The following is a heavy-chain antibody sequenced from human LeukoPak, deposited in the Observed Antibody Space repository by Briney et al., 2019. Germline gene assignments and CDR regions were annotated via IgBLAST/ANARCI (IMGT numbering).Heavy chain of an antibody. V-gene: IGHV3-7*01. J-gene: IGHJ4*02. CDR1: GFTFGSYA. CDR3: ATAYHYATAD. CDR2: IKPDGSDK. Sequence: PGGSLRLSCAASGFTFGSYAMTWVRQAPGKGLEWVANIKPDGSDKYYVDSVKGRFTISRDNAKNSLYLQMNSLRGEDTAVYYCATAYHYATADRGQGTLVTVSS. D-gene: IGHD3-22*01.